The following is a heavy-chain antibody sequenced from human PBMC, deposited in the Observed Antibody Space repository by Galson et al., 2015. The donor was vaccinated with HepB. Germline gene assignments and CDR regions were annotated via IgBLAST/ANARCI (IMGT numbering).Heavy chain of an antibody. V-gene: IGHV3-15*01. CDR1: GFTFSNAW. J-gene: IGHJ4*02. CDR3: TTELRWELLFNY. D-gene: IGHD1-26*01. CDR2: IKSKTDGGTT. Sequence: LSCAASGFTFSNAWVSWVRQNTGKGLEWVGRIKSKTDGGTTDYAAPVKGRFTISRDDSKNTLYLQMNSLQTEDTAVYYCTTELRWELLFNYWGQGTLVTVSS.